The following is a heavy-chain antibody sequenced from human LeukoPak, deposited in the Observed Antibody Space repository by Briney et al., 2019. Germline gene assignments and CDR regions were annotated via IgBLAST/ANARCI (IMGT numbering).Heavy chain of an antibody. D-gene: IGHD6-25*01. J-gene: IGHJ5*02. CDR3: ARGSLLSGSLSGLRNWFDP. Sequence: SETLSLTCTVSGGSISSSSYYWGWIRQPPGKGLEWIGSIYYSGSTYYNPSLKSRVTISVDTSKNQFSLKLSSVTAADTAVYYCARGSLLSGSLSGLRNWFDPWGQGTLVTVSS. CDR2: IYYSGST. V-gene: IGHV4-39*07. CDR1: GGSISSSSYY.